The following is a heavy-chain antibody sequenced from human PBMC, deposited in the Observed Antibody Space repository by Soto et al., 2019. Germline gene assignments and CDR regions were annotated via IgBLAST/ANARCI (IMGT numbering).Heavy chain of an antibody. Sequence: GGSLRLSCAASGFTFSSYGMHWVRQAPGKGLEWVAVISYDGSNKYYADSVKGRFTISRDNSKNTLHLQMNSLRAEDTAVYYCAKDNDGITIFGVVILRKNWFDPWGQGTLVTVSS. CDR1: GFTFSSYG. CDR2: ISYDGSNK. J-gene: IGHJ5*02. CDR3: AKDNDGITIFGVVILRKNWFDP. V-gene: IGHV3-30*18. D-gene: IGHD3-3*01.